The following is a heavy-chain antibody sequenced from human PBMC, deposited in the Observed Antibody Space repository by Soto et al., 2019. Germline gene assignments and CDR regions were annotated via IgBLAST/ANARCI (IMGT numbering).Heavy chain of an antibody. CDR2: INPNGGGT. J-gene: IGHJ4*02. CDR1: GYTFTAYY. CDR3: ARAVHTMIQGVRFRVDQ. V-gene: IGHV1-2*02. Sequence: ASVKVSCKASGYTFTAYYIHWVRQAPGQGLEWMGWINPNGGGTKYAQKFQGRVAMTRDTSINTAYMELTRLTSDDTAVYYCARAVHTMIQGVRFRVDQWGQGTLVTVSS. D-gene: IGHD3-10*01.